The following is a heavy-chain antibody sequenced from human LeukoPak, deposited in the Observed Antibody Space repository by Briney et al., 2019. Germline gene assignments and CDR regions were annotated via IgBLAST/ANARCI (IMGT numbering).Heavy chain of an antibody. Sequence: PSETLSLTCTVSGGSISSYYWSWIRQPPGKGLEWIGSIYHSGSTYYNPSLKSRVTISVDTSKNQSSLKLSSVTAADTAVYYCARDSPIYARDTMVRGVIKAAFDIWGQGTMVTVSS. CDR2: IYHSGST. D-gene: IGHD3-10*01. V-gene: IGHV4-59*04. J-gene: IGHJ3*02. CDR1: GGSISSYY. CDR3: ARDSPIYARDTMVRGVIKAAFDI.